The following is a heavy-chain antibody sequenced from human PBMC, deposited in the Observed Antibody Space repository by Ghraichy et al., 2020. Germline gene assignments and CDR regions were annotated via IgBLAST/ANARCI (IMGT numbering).Heavy chain of an antibody. D-gene: IGHD2-2*01. CDR2: IWYDGSNK. CDR1: GFTFSSYG. Sequence: GGSLRLSCAASGFTFSSYGMHWVRQAPGKGLEWVAVIWYDGSNKYYADSVKGRFTISRDNSKNTLYLQMNSLRAEDTAVYYCASDLKYCSSTSCDLYGIDVSGQGTTVTVSS. V-gene: IGHV3-33*01. J-gene: IGHJ6*02. CDR3: ASDLKYCSSTSCDLYGIDV.